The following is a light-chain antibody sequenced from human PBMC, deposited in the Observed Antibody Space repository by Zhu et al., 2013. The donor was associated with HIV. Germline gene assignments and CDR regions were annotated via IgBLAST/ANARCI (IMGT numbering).Light chain of an antibody. CDR3: QQYHDWPPWT. V-gene: IGKV3-15*01. CDR1: QSVDTN. J-gene: IGKJ1*01. CDR2: GAS. Sequence: EVVLTQSPVTLAVSPGERATLSCRTSQSVDTNLAWYQQKPGQAPTLLIYGASTRATGLPARFSGSGSGTEFTLTISSLQSEDFAVYYCQQYHDWPPWTFGQGTKVEI.